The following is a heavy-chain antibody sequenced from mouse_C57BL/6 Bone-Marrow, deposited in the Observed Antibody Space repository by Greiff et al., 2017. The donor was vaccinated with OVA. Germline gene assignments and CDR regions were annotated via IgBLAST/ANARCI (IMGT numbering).Heavy chain of an antibody. CDR3: ARRQDSNPEGYFDV. CDR1: GYSFTDYN. CDR2: INPNYGTT. J-gene: IGHJ1*03. V-gene: IGHV1-39*01. D-gene: IGHD2-5*01. Sequence: VQLKESGPELVKPGASVKISCKASGYSFTDYNMNWVKQSNGKSLEWIGVINPNYGTTSYNQKFKGKATLTVDQSSSTAYMQLNSLTSEDSAVYYCARRQDSNPEGYFDVWGTGTTVTVSS.